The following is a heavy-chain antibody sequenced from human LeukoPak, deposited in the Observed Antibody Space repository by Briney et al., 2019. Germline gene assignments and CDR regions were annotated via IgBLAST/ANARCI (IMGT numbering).Heavy chain of an antibody. V-gene: IGHV5-51*01. CDR2: IYPGDSDT. CDR1: GYSFTTQW. Sequence: GESLKISCKASGYSFTTQWIGWVRQMPGKGLEWMGIIYPGDSDTRYSPSFQGQVTISVDKSINTAYLRWSSLKASDTGIYYCARPGVATGREAFHVWGQGTMVTVSS. J-gene: IGHJ3*01. CDR3: ARPGVATGREAFHV. D-gene: IGHD3-10*01.